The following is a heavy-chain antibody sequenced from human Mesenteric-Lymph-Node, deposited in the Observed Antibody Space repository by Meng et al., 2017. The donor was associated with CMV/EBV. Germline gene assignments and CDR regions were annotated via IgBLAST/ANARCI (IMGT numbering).Heavy chain of an antibody. CDR1: GFTFSSYA. Sequence: GGSLRLSCAASGFTFSSYAMSWVRQAPGKGLEWVSTITHGGDNTYYADSVKGRFSISRDNSKSTLFLQMDSLGVEDTAVYYCSDLDYDILTAYSGPVSYWGQGTLVTVSS. V-gene: IGHV3-23*01. CDR2: ITHGGDNT. CDR3: SDLDYDILTAYSGPVSY. J-gene: IGHJ4*02. D-gene: IGHD3-9*01.